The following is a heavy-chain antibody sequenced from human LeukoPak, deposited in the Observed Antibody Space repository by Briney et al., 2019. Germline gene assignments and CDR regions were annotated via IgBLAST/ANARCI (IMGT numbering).Heavy chain of an antibody. CDR3: ARGQRAGSGSYYKASVN. D-gene: IGHD3-10*01. Sequence: GGSLRLSCAASGFTFSSYSMNWVRQAPGKGLEWVSSISSSSSYIYYADSVEGRFTISRDNAKNSQYLQMNSLRAEDTAVYYCARGQRAGSGSYYKASVNWGQGTLVTVSS. J-gene: IGHJ4*02. CDR1: GFTFSSYS. V-gene: IGHV3-21*01. CDR2: ISSSSSYI.